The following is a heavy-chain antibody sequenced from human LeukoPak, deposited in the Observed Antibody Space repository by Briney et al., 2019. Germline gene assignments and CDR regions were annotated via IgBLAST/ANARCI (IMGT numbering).Heavy chain of an antibody. V-gene: IGHV3-23*01. J-gene: IGHJ6*03. CDR1: GFTFSNYA. CDR2: ISKSGGRT. CDR3: ARYAGFYGDEKNYYYYYMDV. D-gene: IGHD4-17*01. Sequence: GGSLRLSCAASGFTFSNYAMSWVRQAPGKGLEWVSAISKSGGRTYYADSVKGRLTISRDNSKNTLYLQMNSLRAEDTAVYYCARYAGFYGDEKNYYYYYMDVWGKGTTVTVSS.